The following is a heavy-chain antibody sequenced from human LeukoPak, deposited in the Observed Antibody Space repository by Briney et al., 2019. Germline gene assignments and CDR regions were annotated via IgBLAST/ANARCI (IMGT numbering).Heavy chain of an antibody. CDR1: GFTFSSYA. D-gene: IGHD3-22*01. CDR2: ISYHGRNK. CDR3: ARDRYYYDSSGYYDAFDI. V-gene: IGHV3-30*04. Sequence: PGGSLRLSCAASGFTFSSYAMHWVRQAPGNGLKWLAVISYHGRNKYYAESVKGRFTMSRDNSKNTLYLQMNSLRAEDTVVYYCARDRYYYDSSGYYDAFDIWGQGTMVTVSS. J-gene: IGHJ3*02.